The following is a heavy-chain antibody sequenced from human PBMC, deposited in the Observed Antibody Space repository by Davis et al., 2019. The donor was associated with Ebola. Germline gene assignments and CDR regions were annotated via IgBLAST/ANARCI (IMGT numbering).Heavy chain of an antibody. V-gene: IGHV4-59*01. Sequence: PSETLSLTCTVSGGSISTDYWSWIRQPPGKGLEWIGYIYYRGRTNYSPSLKSRTTISIDTSKNQFSLKLSSVTAADTAVYYCARDRRDRNSYWFDPWGQGTLVTVSS. CDR2: IYYRGRT. D-gene: IGHD2-15*01. J-gene: IGHJ5*02. CDR3: ARDRRDRNSYWFDP. CDR1: GGSISTDY.